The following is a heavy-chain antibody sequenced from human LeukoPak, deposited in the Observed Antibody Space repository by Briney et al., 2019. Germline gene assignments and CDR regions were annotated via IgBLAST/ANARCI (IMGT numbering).Heavy chain of an antibody. V-gene: IGHV4-39*07. CDR1: GGSISSSSYY. J-gene: IGHJ4*02. D-gene: IGHD5-24*01. Sequence: PSVTLSLTCTVSGGSISSSSYYWGWIRQPPGKGLEWIGSIYYSGSTYYNPSLKSRVTISVDTSKNQFSLKLSSVTAADTAVYYCASIVEMATIISWGQGTLVTVSS. CDR3: ASIVEMATIIS. CDR2: IYYSGST.